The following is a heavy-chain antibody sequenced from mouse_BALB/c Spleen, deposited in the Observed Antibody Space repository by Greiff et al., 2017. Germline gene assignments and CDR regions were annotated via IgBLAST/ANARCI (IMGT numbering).Heavy chain of an antibody. V-gene: IGHV5-4*02. Sequence: EVQVVESGGGLVKPGGSLKLSCAASGFTFSDYYMYWVRQTPEKRLEWVATISDGGSYTYYPDSVKGRFTISRDNAKNNLYLQMSSLKSEDTAMYYCARAYYGVYYAMDYWGQGTSVTVSS. CDR1: GFTFSDYY. J-gene: IGHJ4*01. CDR3: ARAYYGVYYAMDY. CDR2: ISDGGSYT. D-gene: IGHD2-10*01.